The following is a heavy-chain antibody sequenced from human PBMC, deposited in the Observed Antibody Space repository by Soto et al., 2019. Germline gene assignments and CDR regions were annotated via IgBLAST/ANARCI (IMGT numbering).Heavy chain of an antibody. CDR2: ISYDGSNK. CDR3: AKDHVRITMITKSPPGY. CDR1: GFTFSSYG. J-gene: IGHJ4*02. D-gene: IGHD3-22*01. Sequence: GGSLRLSCAASGFTFSSYGMHWVRQAPGKGLEWVAVISYDGSNKYYADSVKGRFTTSRDNSKNTLYLQMNSLRAEDTAVYYCAKDHVRITMITKSPPGYWGQGTLVTVSS. V-gene: IGHV3-30*18.